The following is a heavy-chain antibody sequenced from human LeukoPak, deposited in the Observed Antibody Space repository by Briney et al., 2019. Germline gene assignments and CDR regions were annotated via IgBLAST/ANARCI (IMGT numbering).Heavy chain of an antibody. J-gene: IGHJ4*02. CDR1: LGTFSSYA. CDR2: IIPIFGTA. Sequence: ASVKVSCKSSLGTFSSYAISWVRQAPGQGLEWMGGIIPIFGTANYAQKFQGRVTITADESTSTAYMELSSLRSEDTAVYYCARGGAVAAMASDYWGQGTLVTVSS. V-gene: IGHV1-69*01. CDR3: ARGGAVAAMASDY. D-gene: IGHD5-18*01.